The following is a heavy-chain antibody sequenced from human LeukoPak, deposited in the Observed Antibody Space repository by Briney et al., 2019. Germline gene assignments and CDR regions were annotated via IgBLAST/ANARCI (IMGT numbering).Heavy chain of an antibody. V-gene: IGHV3-48*01. J-gene: IGHJ1*01. CDR2: INGGGSPI. Sequence: GGSLRLSCAASGFTFSRDSMNWVRQAPGKGLEWVSYINGGGSPIYYADSVRGRFAISRDNAKNSLYLQMNSLRAEDTAVYYCAKDVSDYGDYVQDHWGQGTLVTVSS. D-gene: IGHD4-17*01. CDR1: GFTFSRDS. CDR3: AKDVSDYGDYVQDH.